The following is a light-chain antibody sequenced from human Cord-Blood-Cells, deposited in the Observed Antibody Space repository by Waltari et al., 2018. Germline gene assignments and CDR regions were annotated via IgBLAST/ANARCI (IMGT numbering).Light chain of an antibody. CDR3: SSYTSSSTRV. V-gene: IGLV2-14*01. CDR1: SSDVGGYNY. J-gene: IGLJ3*02. CDR2: DVS. Sequence: QSALTQPASVSGSPGQSITIPCTGNSSDVGGYNYVYWYQQHPGKAPKLIIYDVSNRPSGVSNRFSGSKSGNTASLTISGLQAEDEADYYCSSYTSSSTRVFGGGTKLTVL.